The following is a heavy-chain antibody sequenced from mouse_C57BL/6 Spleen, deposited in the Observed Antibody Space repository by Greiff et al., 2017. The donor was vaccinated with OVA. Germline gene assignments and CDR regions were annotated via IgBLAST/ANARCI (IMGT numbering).Heavy chain of an antibody. V-gene: IGHV1-19*01. CDR3: ARWRDYYYAMDY. D-gene: IGHD3-3*01. CDR2: INPYNGGT. Sequence: VHVKQSGPVLVKPGASVKMSCKASGYTFTDYYMNWVKQSHGKSLEWIGVINPYNGGTSYNQKFKGKATLTVDKSSSTAYMELNSLTSEDSAVYYCARWRDYYYAMDYWGQGTSVTVSS. CDR1: GYTFTDYY. J-gene: IGHJ4*01.